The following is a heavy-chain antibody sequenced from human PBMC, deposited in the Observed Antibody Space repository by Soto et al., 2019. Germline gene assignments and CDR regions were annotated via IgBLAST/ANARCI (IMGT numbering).Heavy chain of an antibody. D-gene: IGHD3-22*01. Sequence: GGSLRLSCAASGFTFSSYGMHWVRQAPGKGLEWVAVISYDGSNKYYADSVKGRFTISRDNSKNTLYLQMNSLRAEDTAVYYCAKVGSEYYDSSGYYYLDYWGQGTLVTVSS. V-gene: IGHV3-30*18. CDR2: ISYDGSNK. J-gene: IGHJ4*02. CDR3: AKVGSEYYDSSGYYYLDY. CDR1: GFTFSSYG.